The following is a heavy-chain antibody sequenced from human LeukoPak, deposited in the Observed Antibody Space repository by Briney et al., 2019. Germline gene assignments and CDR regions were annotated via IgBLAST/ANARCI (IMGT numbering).Heavy chain of an antibody. J-gene: IGHJ4*02. CDR3: AKADSSDWYNLDF. Sequence: GGSLRLSCAASGFTFSSYAIHWVRQAPGKGLEWVAVISYGGNYKFYADSVKGRFTISRDTSRNTLYLQMNSLRAEDTAVYYCAKADSSDWYNLDFWGQGTLVTVST. D-gene: IGHD6-19*01. CDR2: ISYGGNYK. CDR1: GFTFSSYA. V-gene: IGHV3-30*04.